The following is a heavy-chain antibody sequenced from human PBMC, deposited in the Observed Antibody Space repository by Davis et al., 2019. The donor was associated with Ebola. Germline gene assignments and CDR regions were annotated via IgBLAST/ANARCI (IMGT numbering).Heavy chain of an antibody. CDR2: ISSSSSYI. J-gene: IGHJ6*02. V-gene: IGHV3-21*01. D-gene: IGHD3-10*01. CDR1: GFTFSSYS. Sequence: GESLKISCAASGFTFSSYSMNWVRQAPGKGLEWVSSISSSSSYIYYADSVKGRFTISRDNAKNSLYLQMNSLRAEDTAVYYCASHYYGSGGTGVWGQGTTVTVSS. CDR3: ASHYYGSGGTGV.